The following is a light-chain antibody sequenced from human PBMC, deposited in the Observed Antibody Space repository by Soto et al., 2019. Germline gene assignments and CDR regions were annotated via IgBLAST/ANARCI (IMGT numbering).Light chain of an antibody. CDR1: QSVSSSY. CDR2: GAS. CDR3: QQYGSSPYT. Sequence: EIVLTQSPGTLSLSPGERATLSCRASQSVSSSYLAWYQQKPGQAPRLLIFGASSRATGIPDRFSGSGSGNDFTLTISRLEPEDFAEYYCQQYGSSPYTFGQGTKLEIK. J-gene: IGKJ2*01. V-gene: IGKV3-20*01.